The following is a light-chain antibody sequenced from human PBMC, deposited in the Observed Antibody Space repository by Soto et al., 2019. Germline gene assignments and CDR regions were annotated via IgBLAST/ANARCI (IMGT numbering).Light chain of an antibody. J-gene: IGKJ1*01. CDR3: QQYHSYWT. CDR1: QNIRSR. Sequence: DIQMPQSPSSLSASVGDRVAITCRASQNIRSRLAWFQQKPGKAPKLLIYDASSLESGVPQRFSGSGSGTEFTLTISSLQTDDSSTYYCQQYHSYWTFGQGTKVDI. V-gene: IGKV1-5*01. CDR2: DAS.